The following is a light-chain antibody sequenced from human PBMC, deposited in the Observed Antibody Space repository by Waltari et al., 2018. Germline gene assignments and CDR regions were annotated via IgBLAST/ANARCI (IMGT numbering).Light chain of an antibody. J-gene: IGKJ2*01. CDR2: ASS. V-gene: IGKV1D-16*01. CDR3: QQYSSYPHT. CDR1: QGISAW. Sequence: LQLIHSPSPLFASIGNRVTITCRASQGISAWVAWYQQKAGEAPKSLIYASSSLQSGVPSRFSGSGSGTDFTLTISSLQPEDFATYFCQQYSSYPHTFGQGTKLELK.